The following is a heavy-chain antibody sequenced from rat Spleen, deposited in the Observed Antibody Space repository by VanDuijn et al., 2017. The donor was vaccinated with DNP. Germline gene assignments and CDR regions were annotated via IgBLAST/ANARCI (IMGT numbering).Heavy chain of an antibody. CDR1: GYSITSNY. Sequence: EVQLQESGPGLVKPSQSLSLTCSVTGYSITSNYWGWIRKFPGNTMEWIGHIHFSGSTNYNPSLKSRVSITRDSSKNQFFLQLNSVTTEDTATYYCARLGTTNYLDYWGQGVMVTVSS. J-gene: IGHJ2*01. CDR2: IHFSGST. CDR3: ARLGTTNYLDY. D-gene: IGHD1-10*01. V-gene: IGHV3-1*01.